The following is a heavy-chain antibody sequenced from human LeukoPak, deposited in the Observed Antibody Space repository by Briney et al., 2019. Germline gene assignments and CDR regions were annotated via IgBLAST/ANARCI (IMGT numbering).Heavy chain of an antibody. CDR2: ISSSSYI. D-gene: IGHD3-22*01. V-gene: IGHV3-21*05. CDR3: ARVNLPYYYDSSGCLDV. Sequence: GGSLRLSCAASGFTFSSYEMNWVRQAPGKGLEWVSYISSSSYIYYADSVKGRFTISRDNAKNSLYLQMNSLRAEDTAVYYCARVNLPYYYDSSGCLDVWGKGTTVTVSS. CDR1: GFTFSSYE. J-gene: IGHJ6*04.